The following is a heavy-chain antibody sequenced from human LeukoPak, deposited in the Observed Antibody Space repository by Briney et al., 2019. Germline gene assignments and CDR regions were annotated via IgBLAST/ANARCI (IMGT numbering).Heavy chain of an antibody. Sequence: GGSLRLSCAASGFTFSSYAMSWVRQAPGKGLEWVSAISGSGGSTYYADSVKGRFTISRDNSKNTLYLQMNSLRAEDTAVYYCAKAWGTEYYDILTGYPPPDYWGQGTLVTVSS. CDR2: ISGSGGST. D-gene: IGHD3-9*01. V-gene: IGHV3-23*01. J-gene: IGHJ4*02. CDR1: GFTFSSYA. CDR3: AKAWGTEYYDILTGYPPPDY.